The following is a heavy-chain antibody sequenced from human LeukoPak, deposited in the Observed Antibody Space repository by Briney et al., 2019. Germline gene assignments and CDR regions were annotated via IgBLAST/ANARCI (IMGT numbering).Heavy chain of an antibody. CDR3: ARGGYSYGYSGSAFDI. Sequence: ASVKVSCKASGYTFTSYAMNWVRQAPGQGLEWMGWINTNTGNPTYAQGFTGRFVFSLDTSVSTAYLQISSLKDEDTAVYYCARGGYSYGYSGSAFDIWGQGTMVTVSS. CDR1: GYTFTSYA. CDR2: INTNTGNP. J-gene: IGHJ3*02. V-gene: IGHV7-4-1*02. D-gene: IGHD5-18*01.